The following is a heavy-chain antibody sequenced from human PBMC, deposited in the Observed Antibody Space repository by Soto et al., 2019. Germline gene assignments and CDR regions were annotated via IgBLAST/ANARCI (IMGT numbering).Heavy chain of an antibody. V-gene: IGHV3-30*18. Sequence: PGGSLRLSCAASGFTFSSYAMSWVRQAPGKGLEWVAVISYDGSNKYYADSVKGRFTISRDNSKNTLYLQMNSLRAEDTAVYYCAKADHDFPSAPGYWGQGTLVTVSS. D-gene: IGHD3-3*01. J-gene: IGHJ4*02. CDR1: GFTFSSYA. CDR3: AKADHDFPSAPGY. CDR2: ISYDGSNK.